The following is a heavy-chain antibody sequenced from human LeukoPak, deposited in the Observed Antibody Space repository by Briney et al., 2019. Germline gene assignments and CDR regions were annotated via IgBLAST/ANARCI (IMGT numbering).Heavy chain of an antibody. V-gene: IGHV4-30-2*01. D-gene: IGHD6-6*01. CDR3: ARDYTIIAASGAFDI. CDR2: IYHSGST. Sequence: SWIRQPPGKGLEWIGYIYHSGSTYYNPSLKSRVTISVDRSKNQFSLKLSSVTAADTAVYYCARDYTIIAASGAFDIWGQGTMVTVSS. J-gene: IGHJ3*02.